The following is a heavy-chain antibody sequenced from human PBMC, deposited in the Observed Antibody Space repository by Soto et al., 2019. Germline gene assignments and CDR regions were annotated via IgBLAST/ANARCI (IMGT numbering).Heavy chain of an antibody. Sequence: VASVKVSCKASGYTFTGYYMHWVRQAPGQGLEWMGWINPNSGGTNYAQKFQGRVTMTRDTSISTAYMELSRLRSDDTAVYYCARGSIAVAGLYGMDVWRQGTTVTVSS. CDR1: GYTFTGYY. CDR2: INPNSGGT. CDR3: ARGSIAVAGLYGMDV. J-gene: IGHJ6*02. D-gene: IGHD6-19*01. V-gene: IGHV1-2*02.